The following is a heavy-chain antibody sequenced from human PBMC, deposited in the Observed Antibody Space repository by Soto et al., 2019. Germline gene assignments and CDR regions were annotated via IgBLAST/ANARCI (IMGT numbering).Heavy chain of an antibody. Sequence: QVQLVQSGAEVKKPGASVKISCKASGYTFTRYTMNWVSQAPGQRLEWMGWINPDNGNTKSSQKFQDRVIITRDTSASTAYMVLSSLRSEDTAVYYCARGIATGQLDPWGQGTLVSISS. V-gene: IGHV1-3*01. D-gene: IGHD2-15*01. CDR3: ARGIATGQLDP. CDR2: INPDNGNT. CDR1: GYTFTRYT. J-gene: IGHJ5*02.